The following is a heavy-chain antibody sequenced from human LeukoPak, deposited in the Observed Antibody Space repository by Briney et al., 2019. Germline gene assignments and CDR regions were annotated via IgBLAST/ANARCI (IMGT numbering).Heavy chain of an antibody. V-gene: IGHV4-34*01. Sequence: SETLSLTCAVSGGSFSGYYWNWIRQPPGKGLEWIGQINHTGSTNYNPSLKSRVTISVDTSKNQFSLKLSSVTAAGTAVYYCASRKLGNDYWGQGTLVTVSS. J-gene: IGHJ4*02. D-gene: IGHD7-27*01. CDR2: INHTGST. CDR1: GGSFSGYY. CDR3: ASRKLGNDY.